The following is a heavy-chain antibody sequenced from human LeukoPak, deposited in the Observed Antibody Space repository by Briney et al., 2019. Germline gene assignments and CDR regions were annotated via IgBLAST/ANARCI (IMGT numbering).Heavy chain of an antibody. CDR2: FIPILGTA. CDR3: AAIPVFAVVLHQEPV. D-gene: IGHD3-3*01. V-gene: IGHV1-69*10. J-gene: IGHJ6*04. Sequence: SVKVSCKASGATFRDYALNWVRQAPGQGLEWMGVFIPILGTANSTQKFHDRLTITADISTNTAYMELSSLRSEDTAVYFCAAIPVFAVVLHQEPVWGKGTTVTVSS. CDR1: GATFRDYA.